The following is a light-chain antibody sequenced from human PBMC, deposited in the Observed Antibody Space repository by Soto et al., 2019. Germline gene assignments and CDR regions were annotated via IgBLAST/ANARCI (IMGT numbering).Light chain of an antibody. CDR2: DSS. J-gene: IGKJ3*01. V-gene: IGKV3-11*01. Sequence: EIVLTQSPATLSLSPGERATLSCRASQSVSSYLAWYQQKPGQAPRLLIYDSSNRATGIPARFSGSGSGTDFTLTISSLEPEDFAVYYCPQRSNWPPFTFGPVTKVDIK. CDR3: PQRSNWPPFT. CDR1: QSVSSY.